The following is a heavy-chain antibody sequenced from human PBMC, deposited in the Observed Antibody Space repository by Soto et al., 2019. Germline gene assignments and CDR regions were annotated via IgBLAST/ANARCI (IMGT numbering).Heavy chain of an antibody. V-gene: IGHV2-70*04. CDR2: IDWDDDK. CDR3: ARAYGGYDFNAFDI. D-gene: IGHD5-12*01. CDR1: GFSLSTSGMR. Sequence: ESCPTLVNPTQTLTLTCTFSGFSLSTSGMRVSWIRQPPGKALEWLARIDWDDDKFYSTSLKTRLTISKDTSKNQVVLTMTNMDPVDTATYYCARAYGGYDFNAFDIWGQGTMVTV. J-gene: IGHJ3*02.